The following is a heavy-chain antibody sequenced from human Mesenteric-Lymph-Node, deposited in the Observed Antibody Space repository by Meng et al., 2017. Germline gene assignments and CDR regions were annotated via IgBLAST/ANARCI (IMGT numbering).Heavy chain of an antibody. D-gene: IGHD6-19*01. J-gene: IGHJ3*02. CDR3: ARGLADEDAFDI. CDR1: GGSISSYY. CDR2: IYTSGST. Sequence: GSLRLSCTVSGGSISSYYWSWIRQPAGKGLEWIGRIYTSGSTNYNPSLKSRVTMSVDTSKNQFSLKLSSVTAADTAVYYCARGLADEDAFDIWGQGTMVTVSS. V-gene: IGHV4-4*07.